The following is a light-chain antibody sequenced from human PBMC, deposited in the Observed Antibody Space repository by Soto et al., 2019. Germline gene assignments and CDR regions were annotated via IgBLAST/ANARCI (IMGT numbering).Light chain of an antibody. CDR1: QTISTY. CDR2: GAS. Sequence: DIQMTQSPSPLSASVGDTVTITCRASQTISTYLNWYQQKPGKAPKLLIYGASSLQSGAPPRFSGSGSGTDFTLTISSLQPDDFATYYCQHYNSYSEAFGQGTKV. J-gene: IGKJ1*01. V-gene: IGKV1-5*01. CDR3: QHYNSYSEA.